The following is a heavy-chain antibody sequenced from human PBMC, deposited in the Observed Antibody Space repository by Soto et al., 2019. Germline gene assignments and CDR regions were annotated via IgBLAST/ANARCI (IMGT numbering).Heavy chain of an antibody. V-gene: IGHV4-31*03. CDR2: IYYSGST. Sequence: SETLSLTCTVSGGSISSGGYYWSWIRQHPGKGLEWIGYIYYSGSTYYNPSLKSRVTISVDTSKNQFSLKLSSVTAADTAVYYCAREIGYSSSSGAKFDYWGQGTLVTVSS. D-gene: IGHD6-6*01. CDR1: GGSISSGGYY. J-gene: IGHJ4*02. CDR3: AREIGYSSSSGAKFDY.